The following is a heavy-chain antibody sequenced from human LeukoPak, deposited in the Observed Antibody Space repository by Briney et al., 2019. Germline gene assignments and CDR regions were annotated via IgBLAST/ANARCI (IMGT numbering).Heavy chain of an antibody. CDR3: ARHLAELRGGSWPYYYYYYFDV. Sequence: SETLSLTCAVYGGSFSGYYWSWIRQPPGKGLEWIGEINHSGSSNYNPSLKSRVTISADTSRNEVSLRLTSVTAADTAVYYCARHLAELRGGSWPYYYYYYFDVWGTGTTVTISS. J-gene: IGHJ6*03. CDR2: INHSGSS. V-gene: IGHV4-34*01. CDR1: GGSFSGYY. D-gene: IGHD6-13*01.